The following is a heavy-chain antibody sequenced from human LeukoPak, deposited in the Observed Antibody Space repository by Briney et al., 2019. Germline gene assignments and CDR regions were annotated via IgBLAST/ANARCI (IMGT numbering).Heavy chain of an antibody. CDR1: GGTFSSYA. CDR2: IIPIFGTA. D-gene: IGHD1-14*01. V-gene: IGHV1-69*01. Sequence: SVKVSCKASGGTFSSYAISWVRQAPGQGLEWMGGIIPIFGTANYAQKFQGRVTITADESTSTAYMELSSLRSEDTAVYYCATHKGIHGLDWFDPWGQGTLVTVSS. CDR3: ATHKGIHGLDWFDP. J-gene: IGHJ5*02.